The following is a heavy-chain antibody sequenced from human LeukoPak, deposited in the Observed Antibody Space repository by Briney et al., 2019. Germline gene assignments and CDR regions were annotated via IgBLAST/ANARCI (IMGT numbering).Heavy chain of an antibody. CDR3: ARRGYCSSTSCRVFDY. D-gene: IGHD2-2*01. CDR2: IKQDGSEK. J-gene: IGHJ4*02. Sequence: PGGSLRLSCETSDFAFSNYAMSWVRQAPGKGLEWVANIKQDGSEKYYVDSVKGRFTISRDNAKNSLYLQMNSLRAEDTAVYYCARRGYCSSTSCRVFDYWGQGTLVTVSS. V-gene: IGHV3-7*01. CDR1: DFAFSNYA.